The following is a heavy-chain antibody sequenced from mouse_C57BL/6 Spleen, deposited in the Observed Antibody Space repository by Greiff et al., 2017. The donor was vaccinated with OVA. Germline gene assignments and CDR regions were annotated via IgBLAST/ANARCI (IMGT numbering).Heavy chain of an antibody. Sequence: QVQLKESGAELVKPGASVKISCKASGYAFSSYWMNWVKQRPGKGLEWIGQIYPGDGDTNYNGKLKGKATLTADKSSSTAYMQLSSLTSEDSAVYFCAPFYYDYAMDYWGQGTSVTVSS. V-gene: IGHV1-80*01. CDR3: APFYYDYAMDY. CDR1: GYAFSSYW. J-gene: IGHJ4*01. D-gene: IGHD2-4*01. CDR2: IYPGDGDT.